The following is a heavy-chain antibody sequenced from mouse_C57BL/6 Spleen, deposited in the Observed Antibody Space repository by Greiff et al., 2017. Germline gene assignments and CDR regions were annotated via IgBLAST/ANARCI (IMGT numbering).Heavy chain of an antibody. J-gene: IGHJ3*01. V-gene: IGHV1-55*01. CDR1: GYTFTSYW. D-gene: IGHD2-5*01. CDR3: ASGDYSNQFAY. Sequence: QVQLKQPGAELVKPGASVKMSCKASGYTFTSYWITWVKQRPGQGLEWIGDIYPGSGCTNYNEKFKSKATMTVDTSSSTAYMQLSSLASEDSAVSYCASGDYSNQFAYWGQGTLVTVSA. CDR2: IYPGSGCT.